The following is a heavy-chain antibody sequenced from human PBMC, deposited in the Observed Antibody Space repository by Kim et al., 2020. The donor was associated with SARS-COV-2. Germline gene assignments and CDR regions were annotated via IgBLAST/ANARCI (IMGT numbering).Heavy chain of an antibody. D-gene: IGHD2-21*01. CDR2: IIHDGTST. CDR1: GFTFRSTW. Sequence: GGSLRLSCAASGFTFRSTWIHWVRRVPGKGLVWVSQIIHDGTSTNYADSVRGRFTISRDNAKNTVYLQMNSLRAEDTAVYYCATDMSYSMGNWGQGTLVTVSS. J-gene: IGHJ4*02. V-gene: IGHV3-74*01. CDR3: ATDMSYSMGN.